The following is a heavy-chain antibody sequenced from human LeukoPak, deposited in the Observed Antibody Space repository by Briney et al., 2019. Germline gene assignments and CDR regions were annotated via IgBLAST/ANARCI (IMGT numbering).Heavy chain of an antibody. V-gene: IGHV3-30*03. CDR3: ARDLLPYQIHSNYVDY. CDR1: GFTFSSYG. J-gene: IGHJ4*02. CDR2: ISYDGINK. Sequence: PGGSLRLSCADAGFTFSSYGMHWVRQAPGKGLEWGAVISYDGINKYYADSVKGRFTISRDNSKNTLYLQMNSLRTEDTAVYYCARDLLPYQIHSNYVDYWGQGTLVTVSS. D-gene: IGHD4-11*01.